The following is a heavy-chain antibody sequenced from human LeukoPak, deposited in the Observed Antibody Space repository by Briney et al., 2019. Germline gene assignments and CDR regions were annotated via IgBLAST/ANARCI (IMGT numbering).Heavy chain of an antibody. Sequence: PSETLSLTCTVSGGSISSYYWSWIRQPPGKGLEWSGNIYYSGSTNYNPSLKSRVTISVDTSKNQFSLKLSSVTAADTAVYYCAGGRGGYSSGYYYYYMDVWGKGTTVTVSS. CDR3: AGGRGGYSSGYYYYYMDV. V-gene: IGHV4-59*01. CDR2: IYYSGST. CDR1: GGSISSYY. J-gene: IGHJ6*03. D-gene: IGHD5-18*01.